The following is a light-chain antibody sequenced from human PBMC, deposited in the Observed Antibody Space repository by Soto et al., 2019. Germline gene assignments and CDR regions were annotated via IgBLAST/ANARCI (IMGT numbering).Light chain of an antibody. CDR2: GVS. V-gene: IGLV2-14*01. Sequence: QSALTQPASVSGSPGQSITISCTGTSSDVGGYNYVSWYQQHPGKAPKLMIYGVSNRPSGVSNRFSGSKSGNTASLTISGLQAEDEADYYCSSYRSSSTLDYVFGTGTKVTVL. CDR3: SSYRSSSTLDYV. J-gene: IGLJ1*01. CDR1: SSDVGGYNY.